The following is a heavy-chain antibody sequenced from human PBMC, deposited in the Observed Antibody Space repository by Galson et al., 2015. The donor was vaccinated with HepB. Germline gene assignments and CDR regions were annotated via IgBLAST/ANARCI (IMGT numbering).Heavy chain of an antibody. D-gene: IGHD4/OR15-4a*01. J-gene: IGHJ4*02. CDR2: IINYSGNT. V-gene: IGHV1-18*01. CDR3: VRGTMARFGY. CDR1: GYRFTSYG. Sequence: SVKVSCKASGYRFTSYGISWVRVRQAPGQGLEWMGWIINYSGNTKYAEEFQGRVTMTTDTSTSTAYMELRGLRSEDTAVYYCVRGTMARFGYWGQGTLVTVSS.